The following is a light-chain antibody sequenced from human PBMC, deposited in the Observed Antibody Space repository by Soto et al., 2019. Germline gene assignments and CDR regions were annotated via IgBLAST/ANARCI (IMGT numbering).Light chain of an antibody. CDR2: DVS. CDR1: SSDIGTYNY. CDR3: TSYGGSNNVGV. V-gene: IGLV2-8*01. Sequence: QSALTQPPSASGSPGQSVTISCTGTSSDIGTYNYVSWYQQHPGKAPQLIIYDVSQRPSGVPDRFSGSKSGNTASLTVSGLQAEDEADYYCTSYGGSNNVGVFGTGTKVTVL. J-gene: IGLJ1*01.